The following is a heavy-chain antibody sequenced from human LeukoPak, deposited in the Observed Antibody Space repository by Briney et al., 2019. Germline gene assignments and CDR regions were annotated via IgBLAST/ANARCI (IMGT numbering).Heavy chain of an antibody. CDR2: IIPIFGTA. CDR3: ASTCTNGVCPNFDY. J-gene: IGHJ4*02. D-gene: IGHD2-8*01. V-gene: IGHV1-69*15. CDR1: GGTFSSYA. Sequence: ASVKVSCKASGGTFSSYAISWGRQAPGQGLGWMGRIIPIFGTANYAQTFQGRVTITPDESTSTAYMELSSLRSEDTAVYCCASTCTNGVCPNFDYWGQGTLVTVSS.